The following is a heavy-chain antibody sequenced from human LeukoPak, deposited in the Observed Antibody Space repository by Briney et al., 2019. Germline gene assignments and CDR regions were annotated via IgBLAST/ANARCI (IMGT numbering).Heavy chain of an antibody. CDR1: GGSISSYY. CDR2: IYYSGST. CDR3: ARMPRYSYGTLDY. V-gene: IGHV4-59*01. J-gene: IGHJ4*02. Sequence: SETLSLTCTVSGGSISSYYWSWIRQPPGKGLEWIGYIYYSGSTNYNPSLKSRVTISVDTSKNQFSLRLSSVTAADTAVYYCARMPRYSYGTLDYWGQGTLVTVSS. D-gene: IGHD5-18*01.